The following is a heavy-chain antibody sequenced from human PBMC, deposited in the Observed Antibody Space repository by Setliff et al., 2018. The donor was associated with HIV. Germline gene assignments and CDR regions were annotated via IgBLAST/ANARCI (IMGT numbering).Heavy chain of an antibody. V-gene: IGHV1-46*01. J-gene: IGHJ3*02. CDR1: GGAFSSYA. CDR2: INPSGGRT. CDR3: ARCYYDSSGPTDAFDI. Sequence: ASVKVSCKASGGAFSSYAHSWVRQAPGQGLEWMGLINPSGGRTSYAQKFQGRLTMTRDTSRSTVYMELSSLGSEDTAVYYCARCYYDSSGPTDAFDIWGQGTVVTVSS. D-gene: IGHD3-22*01.